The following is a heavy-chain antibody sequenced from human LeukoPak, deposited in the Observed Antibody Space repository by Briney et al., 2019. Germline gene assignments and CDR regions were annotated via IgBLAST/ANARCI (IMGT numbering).Heavy chain of an antibody. J-gene: IGHJ6*03. Sequence: GASVKVSCKASGYTFTSYDINWVRQATGQGLEWMGWMNPISGNTGYAQKFQGRVTMTRNTSISTAYMELSSLRSEDTAVYYCARATTPFNYYDSSGYRSYMDVWGKGTTVTVSS. D-gene: IGHD3-22*01. CDR2: MNPISGNT. CDR3: ARATTPFNYYDSSGYRSYMDV. V-gene: IGHV1-8*01. CDR1: GYTFTSYD.